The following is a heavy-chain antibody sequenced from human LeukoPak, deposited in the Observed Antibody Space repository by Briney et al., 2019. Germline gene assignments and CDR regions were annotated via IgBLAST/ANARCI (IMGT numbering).Heavy chain of an antibody. CDR3: ARDLLVTNWFDP. CDR1: GFTFSTYW. V-gene: IGHV3-74*01. J-gene: IGHJ5*02. D-gene: IGHD1-26*01. Sequence: GGSLRLSCAASGFTFSTYWMHWVRHAPGKGLVWVSQISGDGSSTNYADSVKGRFTISRDNAKNTLYLQMNSLRAEDTAVYYCARDLLVTNWFDPWGQGSLVTVSS. CDR2: ISGDGSST.